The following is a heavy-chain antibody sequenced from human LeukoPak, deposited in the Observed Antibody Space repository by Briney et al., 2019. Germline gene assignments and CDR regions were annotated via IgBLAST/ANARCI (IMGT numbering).Heavy chain of an antibody. D-gene: IGHD1-26*01. CDR3: ARDRTNSGSYQEFDY. CDR1: GYTFTGYY. CDR2: INPNSGGT. Sequence: ASVTVSCKASGYTFTGYYMHWVRQAPGQGLEWMGWINPNSGGTNYAQKFQGRVTMTRDTSISTAYMELSRLRSDDTAVYYCARDRTNSGSYQEFDYWGQGTLVTVSS. J-gene: IGHJ4*02. V-gene: IGHV1-2*02.